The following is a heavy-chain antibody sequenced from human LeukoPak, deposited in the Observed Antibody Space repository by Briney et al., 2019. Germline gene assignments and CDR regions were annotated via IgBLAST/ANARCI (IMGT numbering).Heavy chain of an antibody. V-gene: IGHV3-30-3*01. J-gene: IGHJ4*02. D-gene: IGHD3-3*01. CDR2: ISYDGSNK. CDR1: GFTFSSYA. CDR3: ARGGWRFLEWLLGYFDY. Sequence: GGSLRLSCAASGFTFSSYAMHWVRQAPGKGLEWVAVISYDGSNKYYADSVKGRFTISRDNSKNTLYLQMNSLRAEDTAVYYCARGGWRFLEWLLGYFDYWGQGTLVTVSS.